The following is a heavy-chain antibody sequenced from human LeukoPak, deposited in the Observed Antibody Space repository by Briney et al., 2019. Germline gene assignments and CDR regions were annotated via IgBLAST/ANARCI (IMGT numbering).Heavy chain of an antibody. CDR2: INPNSGGT. CDR1: GYTFTDYY. D-gene: IGHD2-2*01. CDR3: ARDHCTSNSCYEDFYYGMDV. J-gene: IGHJ6*02. V-gene: IGHV1-2*02. Sequence: ASVTVSCKASGYTFTDYYVHWVRQAPGQGLEWMGWINPNSGGTEYAQKFQGRVTMTRDTSISTAYMDLSRLGSDDTAMYYCARDHCTSNSCYEDFYYGMDVWGQGTTVTVS.